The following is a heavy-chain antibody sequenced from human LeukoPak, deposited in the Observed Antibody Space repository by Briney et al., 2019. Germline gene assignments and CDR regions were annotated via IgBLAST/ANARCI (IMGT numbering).Heavy chain of an antibody. Sequence: PSETLSLTCAVSGGSISSGGYSWSWIRQPPGKGLEWIGYIYHSGSTYYNPSLKSRVTISVDTSKNQFSLKLSSVTAADTAVYYCARGNLAAAAGHNWFDPWGQGTLVTVSS. D-gene: IGHD6-13*01. CDR2: IYHSGST. CDR3: ARGNLAAAAGHNWFDP. CDR1: GGSISSGGYS. J-gene: IGHJ5*02. V-gene: IGHV4-30-2*01.